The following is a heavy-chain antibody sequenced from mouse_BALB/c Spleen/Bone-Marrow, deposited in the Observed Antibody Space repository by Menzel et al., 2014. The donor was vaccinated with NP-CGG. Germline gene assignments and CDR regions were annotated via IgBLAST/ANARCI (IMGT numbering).Heavy chain of an antibody. CDR3: AREGLRRRAAMDY. V-gene: IGHV5-9-4*01. CDR1: GFTFSSYA. Sequence: EVKVVESGGGLVKPGGSLKLSCAASGFTFSSYAMSWVRQSPEKRLEWVAEISSGGSYTSYPGTVTGRFTISRDNAKNTLYLEMSSLRSEVTAMYYCAREGLRRRAAMDYWGQGTSVTVDS. CDR2: ISSGGSYT. J-gene: IGHJ4*01. D-gene: IGHD2-4*01.